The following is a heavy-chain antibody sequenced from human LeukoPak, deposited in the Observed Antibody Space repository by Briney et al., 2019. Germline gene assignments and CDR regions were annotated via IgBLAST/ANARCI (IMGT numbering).Heavy chain of an antibody. Sequence: GASVKVSCKASGYTFTGYYMHWVRQAPGQGLEWMGWISAYNGNTNYAQKLQGRVTMTTDTSTSTAYMELRSLRSDDTAVYYCARDSPGYSSGWYDYYYYGMDVWGQGTTVTVSS. CDR2: ISAYNGNT. V-gene: IGHV1-18*04. J-gene: IGHJ6*02. D-gene: IGHD6-19*01. CDR3: ARDSPGYSSGWYDYYYYGMDV. CDR1: GYTFTGYY.